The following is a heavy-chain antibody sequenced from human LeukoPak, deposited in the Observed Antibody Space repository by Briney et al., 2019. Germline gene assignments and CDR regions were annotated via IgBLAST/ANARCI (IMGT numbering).Heavy chain of an antibody. Sequence: ASVKLFCRASGYIFSRYGISWVRQAPGQGLEWMGWISAYTGGTKYAQEFQGRVTMTGDTSLSIVQMELRSLTADDTAVYYCARAPYCSSTSCYAGAFDIWGQGTMVTVSS. V-gene: IGHV1-18*01. J-gene: IGHJ3*02. D-gene: IGHD2-2*01. CDR1: GYIFSRYG. CDR2: ISAYTGGT. CDR3: ARAPYCSSTSCYAGAFDI.